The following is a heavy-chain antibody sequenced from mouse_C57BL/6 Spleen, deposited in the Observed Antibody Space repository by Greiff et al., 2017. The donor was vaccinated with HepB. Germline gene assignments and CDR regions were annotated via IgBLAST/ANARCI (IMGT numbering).Heavy chain of an antibody. Sequence: QVQLQQSGPELVKPGASVKLSCKASGYTFTSYDINWVKQRPGQGLEWIGWIYPRDGSTKYNEKFKGKATLNVDTSSSTAYMELHSLTSEDSAVYFCAREGAIGGFAYWGQGTLVTVSA. V-gene: IGHV1-85*01. CDR2: IYPRDGST. J-gene: IGHJ3*01. CDR3: AREGAIGGFAY. CDR1: GYTFTSYD. D-gene: IGHD1-1*01.